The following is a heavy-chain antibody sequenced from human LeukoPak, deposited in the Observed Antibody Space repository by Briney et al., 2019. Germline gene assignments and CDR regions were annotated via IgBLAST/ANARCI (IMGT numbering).Heavy chain of an antibody. J-gene: IGHJ5*02. CDR3: ARQVSWAVFVGNWFDP. Sequence: SETLSLTCAVSGFSISSGYYCGWIRQPPGKGLEWIASIYHSGNTYYNPSLKSRVAISVDTSKNQFSLKLNSVTAADTAVYYCARQVSWAVFVGNWFDPWGQGTLVTVSS. CDR2: IYHSGNT. D-gene: IGHD2-15*01. CDR1: GFSISSGYY. V-gene: IGHV4-38-2*01.